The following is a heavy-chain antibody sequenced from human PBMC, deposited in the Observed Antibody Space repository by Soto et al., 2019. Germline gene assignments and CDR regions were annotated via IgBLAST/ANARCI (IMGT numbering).Heavy chain of an antibody. CDR3: GRRFRLSRIALTLV. CDR2: IDPSDSCI. CDR1: AYSFTNYW. V-gene: IGHV5-10-1*01. Sequence: GESLKISCKGSAYSFTNYWISWVRQMPGKGLEWMGRIDPSDSCINYSPSFQGHVTISTDESSSTDYLQWRSLKSTDTPMYYSGRRFRLSRIALTLVWEQGTKVTASS. J-gene: IGHJ6*01. D-gene: IGHD6-13*01.